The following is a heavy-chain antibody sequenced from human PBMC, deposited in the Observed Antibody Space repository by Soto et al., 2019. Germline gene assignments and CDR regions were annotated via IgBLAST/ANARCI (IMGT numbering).Heavy chain of an antibody. V-gene: IGHV3-15*05. J-gene: IGHJ4*02. CDR3: TTLPLDF. CDR1: GFNFINAW. CDR2: IKSKTDGGTA. Sequence: EVQLVESGGGLVNPGGSIIISCAASGFNFINAWMSWVRQVPGKGLEWVGRIKSKTDGGTADFAAPVKGRFILSRDDSKNTLYLQMNSLKTEDSAVYYCTTLPLDFWGQGTLVTVSS.